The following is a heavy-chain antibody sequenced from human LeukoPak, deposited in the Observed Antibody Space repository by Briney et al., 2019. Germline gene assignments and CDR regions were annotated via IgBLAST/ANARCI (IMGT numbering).Heavy chain of an antibody. V-gene: IGHV1-46*01. CDR1: GYTFTSYY. D-gene: IGHD3-16*01. CDR2: INPSGGST. J-gene: IGHJ5*02. Sequence: GASVKVSCKASGYTFTSYYMHWVRQAPGQGLEWMGIINPSGGSTSYAQKFQGRVTMTRDTSTSTVYMELSSLTSEDTAVYYCARDALSYDYSWGSYGHLGIDPWGQGTLVTVSS. CDR3: ARDALSYDYSWGSYGHLGIDP.